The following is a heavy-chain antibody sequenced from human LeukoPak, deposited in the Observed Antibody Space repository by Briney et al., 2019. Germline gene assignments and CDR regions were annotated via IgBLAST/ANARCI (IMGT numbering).Heavy chain of an antibody. Sequence: SETLSLTCTVSGGSISSYYWSWIRQPPGKGLEWIGYIYYSGSTNYNPSLKSRVTISVDTSKNQFSLKLSSVTAADTAVYYCARTIAAAATDPGYFDCWGQGTLVTVSS. CDR3: ARTIAAAATDPGYFDC. CDR2: IYYSGST. D-gene: IGHD6-13*01. V-gene: IGHV4-59*01. CDR1: GGSISSYY. J-gene: IGHJ4*02.